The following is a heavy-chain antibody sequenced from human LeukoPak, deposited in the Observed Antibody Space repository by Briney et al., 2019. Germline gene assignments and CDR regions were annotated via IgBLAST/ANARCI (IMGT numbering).Heavy chain of an antibody. D-gene: IGHD6-6*01. V-gene: IGHV4-59*01. CDR3: ARCGSSSAWFDP. CDR1: GGSISSYY. J-gene: IGHJ5*02. Sequence: SETLSLTCTVSGGSISSYYWSWLRQPPGKGLEWIGYIYYSGSTNYNPSLKSRVTISVDTSKNQFSLKLSSVTAADTAVYYCARCGSSSAWFDPWGQGTLVTVSS. CDR2: IYYSGST.